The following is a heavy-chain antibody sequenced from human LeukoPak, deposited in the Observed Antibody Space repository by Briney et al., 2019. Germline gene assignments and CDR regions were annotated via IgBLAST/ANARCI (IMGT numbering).Heavy chain of an antibody. CDR2: IKQDGSEK. Sequence: GGSLRLSCAASGFTVSSNYMSWVRQAPGKGLEWVANIKQDGSEKYYVDSVKGRFTISRDNAKNSLYLQMNSLRAEDTAVYYCARGVRGVTADYWGQGTLVTVSS. CDR1: GFTVSSNY. V-gene: IGHV3-7*01. CDR3: ARGVRGVTADY. D-gene: IGHD3-10*01. J-gene: IGHJ4*02.